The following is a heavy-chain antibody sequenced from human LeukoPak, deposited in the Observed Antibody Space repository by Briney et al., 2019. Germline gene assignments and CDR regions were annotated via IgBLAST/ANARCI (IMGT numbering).Heavy chain of an antibody. CDR1: GGSISSSSDY. D-gene: IGHD6-25*01. CDR3: ARQVATAAADTRGYFDY. V-gene: IGHV4-39*01. J-gene: IGHJ4*02. CDR2: FFYGGGT. Sequence: SETLSLTCIVSGGSISSSSDYWGWIHQAPQKGLEWVGSFFYGGGTHYNPSLKSRATISVDTSKSQFSLKLRSVTAADAAVYFCARQVATAAADTRGYFDYWGQGTVVTVSS.